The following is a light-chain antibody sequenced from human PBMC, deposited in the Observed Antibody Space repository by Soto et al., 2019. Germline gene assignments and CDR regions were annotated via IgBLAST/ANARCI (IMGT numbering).Light chain of an antibody. J-gene: IGLJ1*01. CDR3: AAWDDRLNGFV. CDR2: NNN. Sequence: QSVLTQPPSASGTPGQRVTISCSGSSSNIGNDNNVNWYQELPGTAPKVLIYNNNQRPSGVPDRFSGSKSGTSASLAISGLQSEDEADYYCAAWDDRLNGFVFGPGTKVTVL. V-gene: IGLV1-44*01. CDR1: SSNIGNDNN.